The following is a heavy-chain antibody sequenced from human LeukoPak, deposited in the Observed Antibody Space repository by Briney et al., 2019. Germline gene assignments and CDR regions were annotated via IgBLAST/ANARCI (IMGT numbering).Heavy chain of an antibody. CDR2: IVPPDSYT. D-gene: IGHD1-1*01. J-gene: IGHJ4*02. V-gene: IGHV5-10-1*01. CDR3: ARRAGNSNNWQPIDY. CDR1: GYTFTTYC. Sequence: GESLQISCQGSGYTFTTYCISWVRQMPGTGLEWMGRIVPPDSYTNYSPSFQGHVTISADKSISTAYLQWSSLEATDTAIYYCARRAGNSNNWQPIDYWGQGTLVTVSS.